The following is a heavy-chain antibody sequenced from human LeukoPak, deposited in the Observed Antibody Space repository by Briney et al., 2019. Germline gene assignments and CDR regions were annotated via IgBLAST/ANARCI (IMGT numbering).Heavy chain of an antibody. J-gene: IGHJ4*02. CDR1: GGSISSYY. V-gene: IGHV4-59*12. CDR2: IHYSGST. Sequence: PSETLSLTCSVSGGSISSYYWSWIRQPPGKGLEWIAYIHYSGSTNYNSSLKSRVTISVDRSKNQFSLKLSSVTAADTAVYYCARELELRYWGQGTLVTVSS. D-gene: IGHD1-7*01. CDR3: ARELELRY.